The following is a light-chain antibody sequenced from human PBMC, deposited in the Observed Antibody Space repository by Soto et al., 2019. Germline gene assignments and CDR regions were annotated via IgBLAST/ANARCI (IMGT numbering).Light chain of an antibody. CDR2: GAS. CDR3: QQYGSSPET. CDR1: QSVSSSY. Sequence: EIVLTQSPGTLSLSPGERATLSCRASQSVSSSYLAWYQQKPGQAHRLLIYGASSRATGIPDRFSGSGSGTDFTLTISRLEPEYFAVYYCQQYGSSPETFGQGTKVEIQ. J-gene: IGKJ1*01. V-gene: IGKV3-20*01.